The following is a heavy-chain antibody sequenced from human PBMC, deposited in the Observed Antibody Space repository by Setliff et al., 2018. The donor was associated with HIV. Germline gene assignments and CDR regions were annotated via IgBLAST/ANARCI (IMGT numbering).Heavy chain of an antibody. D-gene: IGHD2-21*01. CDR2: IYYSVTT. Sequence: TLSLTCTVSGDSISSSTFYWGWIRQPPGKGLEWIGSIYYSVTTYYNPSLKSRVAISVDTSKNQFSLKLSSVTAADTAVYYCARPRLRGSGVFDIWGQGTMVTVSS. J-gene: IGHJ3*02. V-gene: IGHV4-39*01. CDR1: GDSISSSTFY. CDR3: ARPRLRGSGVFDI.